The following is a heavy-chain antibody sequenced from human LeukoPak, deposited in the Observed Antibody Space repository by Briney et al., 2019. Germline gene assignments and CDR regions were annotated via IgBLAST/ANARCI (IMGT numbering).Heavy chain of an antibody. D-gene: IGHD3-22*01. CDR1: GGSISSYY. Sequence: SETLSLTCTVSGGSISSYYWSRIRQPAGKGLEWIGRIYTSGSTNYNPSLKSRVTMSVDTPRNQFSLKLSSVTAADTAVYYCARVREYYDSSGYYYYYYYYMDVWGKGTTVTVSS. J-gene: IGHJ6*03. CDR2: IYTSGST. CDR3: ARVREYYDSSGYYYYYYYYMDV. V-gene: IGHV4-4*07.